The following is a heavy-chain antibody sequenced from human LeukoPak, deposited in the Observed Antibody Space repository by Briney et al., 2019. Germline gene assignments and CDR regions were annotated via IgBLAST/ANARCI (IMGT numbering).Heavy chain of an antibody. J-gene: IGHJ4*02. D-gene: IGHD3-16*02. CDR2: INHSGST. Sequence: PSETLSLTCAVYGGSFSGYYWSWIRQPPGKGLEWIGEINHSGSTDHNPSLKSRVTISVDTSKNQFSLKLSSVTAADTAVYYCARGRTYDYVWGSYRQGPLDYWGQGTLVTVSS. CDR1: GGSFSGYY. CDR3: ARGRTYDYVWGSYRQGPLDY. V-gene: IGHV4-34*01.